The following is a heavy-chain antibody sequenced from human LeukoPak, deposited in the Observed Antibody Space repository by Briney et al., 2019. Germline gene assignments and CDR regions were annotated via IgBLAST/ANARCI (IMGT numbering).Heavy chain of an antibody. D-gene: IGHD6-13*01. Sequence: SQTLSLTCAVSGGSISSGGYSWSWIRQPPGRGLEWIGYIYESGSTYYSPSLRSRVTILVDKFNNQFSLKLSSVTAADTAVYYCARGPVLELGIAAAGTSGGPSPTPEGFDYWGQGTLVTVSS. CDR3: ARGPVLELGIAAAGTSGGPSPTPEGFDY. CDR1: GGSISSGGYS. CDR2: IYESGST. J-gene: IGHJ4*02. V-gene: IGHV4-30-2*01.